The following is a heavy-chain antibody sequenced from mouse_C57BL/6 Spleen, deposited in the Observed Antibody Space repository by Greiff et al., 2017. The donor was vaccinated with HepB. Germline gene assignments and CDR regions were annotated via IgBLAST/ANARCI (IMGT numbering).Heavy chain of an antibody. CDR1: GYTFTDYN. CDR2: INPNNGGT. V-gene: IGHV1-18*01. Sequence: EVQLQQSGPELVKPGASVKIPCKASGYTFTDYNMDWVKQSHGKSLEWIGDINPNNGGTIDNQKFKGKATLTVDKSSSTAYMELRSLTSEDTAVYYCARDGSSLGDFDYWGQGTTLTVSS. D-gene: IGHD1-1*01. CDR3: ARDGSSLGDFDY. J-gene: IGHJ2*01.